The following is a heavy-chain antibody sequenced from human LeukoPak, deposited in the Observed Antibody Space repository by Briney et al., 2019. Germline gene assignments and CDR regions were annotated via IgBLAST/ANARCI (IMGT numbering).Heavy chain of an antibody. V-gene: IGHV3-33*08. J-gene: IGHJ4*02. CDR3: ARDNSANFDY. CDR2: IWYDGSNK. D-gene: IGHD2-21*01. CDR1: GFTFSGYA. Sequence: GRSLRLSCAASGFTFSGYAMHWVRQAPGKGLEWVAVIWYDGSNKYYADSVKGRFTISRDNSKNTLYLQMNSLRAEDTAVYYCARDNSANFDYWGQGTLVTVSS.